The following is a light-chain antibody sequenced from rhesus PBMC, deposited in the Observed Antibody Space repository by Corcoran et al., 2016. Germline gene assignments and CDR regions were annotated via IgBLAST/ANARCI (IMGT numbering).Light chain of an antibody. CDR1: QGMNNY. J-gene: IGKJ4*01. V-gene: IGKV1-66*01. Sequence: DIQMTQSSSSLSASIGDRVTITCRASQGMNNYSSWYQQKQGKAPKPLIYFESSLETGVTSRFSGSRSGTDYNLTISGLQPEDIETFYCRQYSNSPITFGGGTKVEIK. CDR2: FES. CDR3: RQYSNSPIT.